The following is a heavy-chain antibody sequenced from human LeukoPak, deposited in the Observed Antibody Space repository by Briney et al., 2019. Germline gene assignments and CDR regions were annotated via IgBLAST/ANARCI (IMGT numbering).Heavy chain of an antibody. V-gene: IGHV1-18*01. D-gene: IGHD6-19*01. CDR3: ARGFVQQWLVNYYYYGMDV. CDR1: GYTFTSYG. J-gene: IGHJ6*02. CDR2: ISAYNGNT. Sequence: ASVKVSCKASGYTFTSYGISWVRQAPGQGLEWMGWISAYNGNTNYAQKLQGRVTMTTDTSTSTAYMELRSLRSDDTAVYYCARGFVQQWLVNYYYYGMDVWGQGTTVTVSS.